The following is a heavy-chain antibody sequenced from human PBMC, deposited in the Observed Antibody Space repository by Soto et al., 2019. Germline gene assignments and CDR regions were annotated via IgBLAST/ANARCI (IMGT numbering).Heavy chain of an antibody. CDR1: SGSFSSSSW. V-gene: IGHV4-4*02. J-gene: IGHJ4*02. D-gene: IGHD3-10*01. CDR3: ARGTTFGSGRNSYYFDY. CDR2: IYDTGNT. Sequence: SETLSLTCAVSSGSFSSSSWWSWVRRAPGKGLEWIGEIYDTGNTNYNPSLKSRITASVDEAKNQFSLNLTSVTAADTAVYYCARGTTFGSGRNSYYFDYWGQGTLVTVSS.